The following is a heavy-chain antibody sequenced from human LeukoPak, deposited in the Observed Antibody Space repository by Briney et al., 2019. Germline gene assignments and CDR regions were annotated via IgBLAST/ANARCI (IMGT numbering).Heavy chain of an antibody. Sequence: SETLSLTCAVYGGSFSGYYWSWIRQPPGKGLEWIGEINHSGSTNYNPSLKSRVTISVDTSKNQFSLKLSSVTAADTAVYYCARHKGGDYYYGMDVWGQGTTVTVSS. CDR1: GGSFSGYY. CDR2: INHSGST. D-gene: IGHD4-17*01. CDR3: ARHKGGDYYYGMDV. J-gene: IGHJ6*02. V-gene: IGHV4-34*01.